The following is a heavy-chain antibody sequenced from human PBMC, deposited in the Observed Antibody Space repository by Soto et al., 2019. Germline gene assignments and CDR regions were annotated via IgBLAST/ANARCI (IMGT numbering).Heavy chain of an antibody. CDR3: ARAYSHEFLWGRPSY. V-gene: IGHV3-64*07. CDR2: ISSSGGST. Sequence: EVQLVESGGGLVQPGGSLRLSCAASGFTFSSFGMHWVRQAPGKGLEYGSAISSSGGSTYYADSVKGRFTLSRDNSKNTLYLQMGSVRAEDMAIYYRARAYSHEFLWGRPSYWGQGTLVSVSS. J-gene: IGHJ4*02. D-gene: IGHD3-16*01. CDR1: GFTFSSFG.